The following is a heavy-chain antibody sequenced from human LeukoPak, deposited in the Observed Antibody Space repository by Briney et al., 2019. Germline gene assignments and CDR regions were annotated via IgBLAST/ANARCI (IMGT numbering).Heavy chain of an antibody. CDR3: AKEGGYSYGSPENY. D-gene: IGHD5-18*01. J-gene: IGHJ4*02. Sequence: GESLKTSCATSGFSFSNYGMHWVRQAPGKGLGGVPVIWNDGTYKYYADSVKGRFTISRDNSKNTLYLQMNSLRAEDTAVYYCAKEGGYSYGSPENYWGQGTLVTVSS. V-gene: IGHV3-33*06. CDR2: IWNDGTYK. CDR1: GFSFSNYG.